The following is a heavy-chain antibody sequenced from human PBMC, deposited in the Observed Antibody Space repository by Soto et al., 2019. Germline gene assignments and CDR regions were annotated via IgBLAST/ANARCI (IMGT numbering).Heavy chain of an antibody. CDR2: IYHSGST. J-gene: IGHJ6*02. CDR1: GGSISSSNW. Sequence: QVQLQESGPGLVKPSGTLSLTCAVSGGSISSSNWWSWVRQPPGKGLEWIGEIYHSGSTNYNPSLKSRVTRSVDKSKNQFSLKLSSVTAADTAVYYCARGVQQLAHLYYGMDVWGQGTTVTVSS. D-gene: IGHD6-13*01. V-gene: IGHV4-4*02. CDR3: ARGVQQLAHLYYGMDV.